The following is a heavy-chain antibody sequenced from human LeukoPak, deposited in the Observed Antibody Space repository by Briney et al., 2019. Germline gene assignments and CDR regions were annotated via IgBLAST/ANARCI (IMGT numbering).Heavy chain of an antibody. J-gene: IGHJ4*02. CDR2: INQDGSKK. Sequence: GGSLRLSCAASGFSFSDDWMCWVRQAPGKGLQWVANINQDGSKKYYADSLKGRFTISRDNAKNSLYLQMSSLRAEDTAVYYCARHGAYSFDSWGQGTLVTVSS. CDR1: GFSFSDDW. D-gene: IGHD4-17*01. CDR3: ARHGAYSFDS. V-gene: IGHV3-7*01.